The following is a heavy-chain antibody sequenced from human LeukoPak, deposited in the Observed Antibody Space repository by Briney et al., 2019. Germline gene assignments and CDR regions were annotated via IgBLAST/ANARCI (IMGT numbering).Heavy chain of an antibody. J-gene: IGHJ4*02. CDR3: ATLNTAMATGYFDY. CDR2: ISGSGGST. CDR1: GFTFSSYG. D-gene: IGHD5-18*01. V-gene: IGHV3-23*01. Sequence: PGGSLRLSCAASGFTFSSYGMSWVRQAPGKGLEWVSAISGSGGSTYYADSVKGRFTISRDNSKNTLYLQMNSLRAEDTAVYYCATLNTAMATGYFDYWGQGTLVTVSS.